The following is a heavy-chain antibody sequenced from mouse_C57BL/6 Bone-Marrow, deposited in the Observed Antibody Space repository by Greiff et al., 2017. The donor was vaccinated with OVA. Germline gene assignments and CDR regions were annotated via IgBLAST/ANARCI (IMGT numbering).Heavy chain of an antibody. D-gene: IGHD2-3*01. Sequence: EVQGVESGGGLVQPKGSLKLSCAASGFSFNTYAMNWVRQAPGKGLEWVARIRSKSNNYATYYADSVKDRFTISRDDSESMLYLQMNNLKTEDTAMYYCVRQGWLLGFAYWGQGTLVTVSA. J-gene: IGHJ3*01. CDR2: IRSKSNNYAT. CDR1: GFSFNTYA. V-gene: IGHV10-1*01. CDR3: VRQGWLLGFAY.